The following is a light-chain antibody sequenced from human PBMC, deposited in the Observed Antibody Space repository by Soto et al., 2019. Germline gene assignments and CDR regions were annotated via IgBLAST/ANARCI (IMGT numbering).Light chain of an antibody. CDR2: GAS. CDR3: QQYNNWPLLT. J-gene: IGKJ4*01. CDR1: QSVSSN. V-gene: IGKV3-15*01. Sequence: TLSVSPGERATLSCRASQSVSSNLAWYQQKPGQAPRLLIYGASTRATGIPARFSGSGSGTEFTLTISSLQSEDFAVYYCQQYNNWPLLTFGGGTKVDIK.